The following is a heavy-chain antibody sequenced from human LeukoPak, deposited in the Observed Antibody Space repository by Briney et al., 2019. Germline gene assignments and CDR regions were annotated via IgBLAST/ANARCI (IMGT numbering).Heavy chain of an antibody. CDR3: AGGSYYYHYYGTDV. V-gene: IGHV3-43*02. J-gene: IGHJ6*02. CDR2: ISGDGGST. CDR1: GFTFDDYA. D-gene: IGHD1-26*01. Sequence: QPGGSLRLSCAASGFTFDDYAMHWVRQAPGKGLEWVPLISGDGGSTYYADSVKGRFTISRDNSKNSLYLQMNSLRTEDTALYYCAGGSYYYHYYGTDVWGQGTTVTVSS.